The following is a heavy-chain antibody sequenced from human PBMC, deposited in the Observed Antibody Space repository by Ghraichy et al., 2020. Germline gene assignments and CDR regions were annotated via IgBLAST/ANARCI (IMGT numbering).Heavy chain of an antibody. CDR2: ISKSGSTI. D-gene: IGHD3-22*01. J-gene: IGHJ3*01. Sequence: GGSLRLSCAAPGFTFSNYEMNWVRQAPGKGLEWVSYISKSGSTIYYTDSVKGRFTISRDNTKNSLYLQMNSLRAEDTAVYYCARDASRGSDDAFDVWGQGTMVTVSS. CDR3: ARDASRGSDDAFDV. V-gene: IGHV3-48*03. CDR1: GFTFSNYE.